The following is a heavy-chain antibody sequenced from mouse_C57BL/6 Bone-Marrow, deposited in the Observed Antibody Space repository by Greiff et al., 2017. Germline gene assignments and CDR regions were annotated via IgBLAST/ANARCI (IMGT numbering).Heavy chain of an antibody. J-gene: IGHJ1*03. CDR2: IYPRSGNT. CDR3: ARYHYGSRGCWYFDV. CDR1: GYTFTSYG. V-gene: IGHV1-81*01. Sequence: QVQLKQSGAELARPGASVKLSCKASGYTFTSYGISWVKQRTGQGLEWIGEIYPRSGNTYYNEKFKGKATLTADKSSSTAYMELRSLTSEDSAVYFCARYHYGSRGCWYFDVWGTGTTVTVSS. D-gene: IGHD1-1*01.